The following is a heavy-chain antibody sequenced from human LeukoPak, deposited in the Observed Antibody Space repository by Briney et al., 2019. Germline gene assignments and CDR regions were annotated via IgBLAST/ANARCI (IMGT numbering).Heavy chain of an antibody. V-gene: IGHV3-23*01. D-gene: IGHD1-26*01. Sequence: GGSLRLSCAASGFTFSSYAMSWVRQAPGKGLEWVSAISGSGGSTYYAASVKGRFTISRDNSKNTLYLQMNSLRAEDTAVYYCARYLRYSWYFDLWGRGTLVTVSS. CDR1: GFTFSSYA. CDR2: ISGSGGST. CDR3: ARYLRYSWYFDL. J-gene: IGHJ2*01.